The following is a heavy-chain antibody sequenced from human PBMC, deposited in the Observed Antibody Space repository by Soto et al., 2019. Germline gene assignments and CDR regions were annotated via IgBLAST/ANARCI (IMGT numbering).Heavy chain of an antibody. CDR2: ITGGAETT. D-gene: IGHD1-26*01. Sequence: EVQLLESGGGLAQPGGSLRLSCAASGFTFTSYAMSWVRQAPGKGLEWVSAITGGAETTYHADSVKGRFTISRDNSKNNLVLQMSSLRVEDTAVYYCAKGGGLRSPTTHWGQGTLVTVSS. CDR1: GFTFTSYA. J-gene: IGHJ4*02. V-gene: IGHV3-23*01. CDR3: AKGGGLRSPTTH.